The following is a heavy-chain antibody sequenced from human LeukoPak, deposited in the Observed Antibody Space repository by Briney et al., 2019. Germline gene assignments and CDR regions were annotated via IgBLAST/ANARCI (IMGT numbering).Heavy chain of an antibody. J-gene: IGHJ6*02. CDR1: GYTFTSYG. D-gene: IGHD2-2*01. CDR3: ARDPLVAKYYKGMDV. CDR2: ISTYNGNT. V-gene: IGHV1-18*01. Sequence: ASVKVSCKTSGYTFTSYGISWVRQAPGQGLEWVGWISTYNGNTDYAQNLQGRVTLTTDTSTSTAYMELRSLRSDDTAVYYCARDPLVAKYYKGMDVWGQGTTVTVSS.